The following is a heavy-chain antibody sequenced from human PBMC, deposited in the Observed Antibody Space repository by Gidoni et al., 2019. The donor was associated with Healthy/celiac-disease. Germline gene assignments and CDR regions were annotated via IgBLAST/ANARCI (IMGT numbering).Heavy chain of an antibody. CDR3: ARNEDTAMVTPFDY. D-gene: IGHD5-18*01. J-gene: IGHJ4*02. V-gene: IGHV3-30-3*01. CDR1: GFTFSSYA. Sequence: QVQLVESGGGVVQPGRSLRLSCAASGFTFSSYAMHWVRQAPGKGLEWVAVISYDGSNKYYADSVKGRFTISRDNSKNTLYLQMNSLRAEDTAVYYCARNEDTAMVTPFDYWGQGTLVTVSS. CDR2: ISYDGSNK.